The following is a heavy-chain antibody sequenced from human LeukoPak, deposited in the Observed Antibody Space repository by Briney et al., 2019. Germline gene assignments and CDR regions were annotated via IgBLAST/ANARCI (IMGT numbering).Heavy chain of an antibody. Sequence: ASVKVSCKASGYTFTGYYMHWVRQALGQGLEWMGRINPNSGGTNYAQKFQGRVTMTRDTSISTAYMELSRLRSDDTAVYYCARVGLAYCGGDCTNLFDYWGQGTLVTVSS. CDR3: ARVGLAYCGGDCTNLFDY. CDR2: INPNSGGT. CDR1: GYTFTGYY. D-gene: IGHD2-21*02. V-gene: IGHV1-2*06. J-gene: IGHJ4*02.